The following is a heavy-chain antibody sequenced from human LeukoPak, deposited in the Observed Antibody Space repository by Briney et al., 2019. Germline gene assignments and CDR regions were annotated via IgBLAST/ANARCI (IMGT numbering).Heavy chain of an antibody. Sequence: GASVKVSCKASGYTFTGYYMHWVRQAPGQGLEWMGGIIPIFGTANYAQKFQGRVTITADESTSTAYMELSSLRSEDTAVYCSSTSCYRGWLDPWGQGTLVTVSS. D-gene: IGHD2-2*01. V-gene: IGHV1-69*13. CDR2: IIPIFGTA. J-gene: IGHJ5*02. CDR1: GYTFTGYY. CDR3: STSCYRGWLDP.